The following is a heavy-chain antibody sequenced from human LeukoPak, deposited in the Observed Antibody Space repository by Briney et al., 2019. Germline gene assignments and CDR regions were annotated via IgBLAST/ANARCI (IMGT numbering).Heavy chain of an antibody. J-gene: IGHJ4*02. CDR3: ARDRWGKYYSDY. Sequence: PGGSLRLSCAASGFPFSDFYMTWIRQAPGKGLEWVSYISSTATTIYYADSVKGRFTISRDNAKNSLYLQMNNLRAEDTAVYYCARDRWGKYYSDYWGQGTLVTVSS. D-gene: IGHD7-27*01. CDR2: ISSTATTI. CDR1: GFPFSDFY. V-gene: IGHV3-11*01.